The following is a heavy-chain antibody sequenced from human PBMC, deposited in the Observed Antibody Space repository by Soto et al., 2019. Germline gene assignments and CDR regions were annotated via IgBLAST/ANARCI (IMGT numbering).Heavy chain of an antibody. CDR2: IYYSGST. CDR3: ARADDSSGYPTPFNY. D-gene: IGHD3-22*01. CDR1: GGSISSGGYY. J-gene: IGHJ4*02. V-gene: IGHV4-31*03. Sequence: LSLTCTVSGGSISSGGYYWSWIRQHPGKGLEWSGYIYYSGSTYYNPSLKSRVTISVDTSKNQFSLKLSSVTAADTAVYYCARADDSSGYPTPFNYWGQGTLVTVSS.